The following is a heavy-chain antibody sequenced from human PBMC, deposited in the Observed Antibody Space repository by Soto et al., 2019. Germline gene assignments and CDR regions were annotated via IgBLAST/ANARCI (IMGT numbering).Heavy chain of an antibody. CDR2: ISYDGSNK. D-gene: IGHD3-10*01. V-gene: IGHV3-30*18. CDR3: AKDQLTMGHYYYYGMDV. J-gene: IGHJ6*02. Sequence: GGSLRLSCAASGFTFSSYGMHWVRQAPGKGLEWVAVISYDGSNKYYADSVKGRFTISRDNSKNTLYLQMNSLRAEDTAVYYCAKDQLTMGHYYYYGMDVWGQGTTVTVS. CDR1: GFTFSSYG.